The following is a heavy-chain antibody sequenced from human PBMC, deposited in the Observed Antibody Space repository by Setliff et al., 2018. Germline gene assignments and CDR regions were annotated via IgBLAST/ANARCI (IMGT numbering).Heavy chain of an antibody. CDR3: ARVRDYYDSSVYWAYYFDH. J-gene: IGHJ4*02. CDR2: ISSGSGII. Sequence: PGGSLRLSCAASGFTFSSYWMSWVRQAPGKGPEWVAHISSGSGIIKYADSVNGRFTVSRDNAKNSLFLQMNSLRAADTAVYYCARVRDYYDSSVYWAYYFDHWGQGALVTVSS. CDR1: GFTFSSYW. V-gene: IGHV3-48*01. D-gene: IGHD3-22*01.